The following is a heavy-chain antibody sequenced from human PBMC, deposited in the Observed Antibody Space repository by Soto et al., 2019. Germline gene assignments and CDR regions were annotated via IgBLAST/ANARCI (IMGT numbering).Heavy chain of an antibody. CDR1: GFAFSSYA. CDR3: ARGQDYVWGSYREPYYFDY. D-gene: IGHD3-16*02. Sequence: GSLRLSCAASGFAFSSYAMHWVRQAPGKGLEWVAVISYDGSNKYYADSVKGRFTISRDNSKNTLYLQMNSLRAEDTAVYYCARGQDYVWGSYREPYYFDYWGQGTLVTVSS. J-gene: IGHJ4*02. CDR2: ISYDGSNK. V-gene: IGHV3-30-3*01.